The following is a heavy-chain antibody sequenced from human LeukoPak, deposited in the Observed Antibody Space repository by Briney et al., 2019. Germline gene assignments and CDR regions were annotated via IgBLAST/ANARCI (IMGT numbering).Heavy chain of an antibody. CDR1: GGSISSYY. Sequence: SETLSLTCTVSGGSISSYYWSWIRQPPGKGLEWIGYIYYSGRTNYNPSLKSRVTISVDTSKNQFSLKLSSVTAADTAVYYCARSVSAAAGTGYWGQGTLVTVSS. J-gene: IGHJ4*02. D-gene: IGHD6-13*01. CDR2: IYYSGRT. V-gene: IGHV4-59*01. CDR3: ARSVSAAAGTGY.